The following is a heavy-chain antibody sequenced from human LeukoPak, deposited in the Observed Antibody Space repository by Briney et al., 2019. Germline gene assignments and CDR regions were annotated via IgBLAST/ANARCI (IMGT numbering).Heavy chain of an antibody. V-gene: IGHV4-34*01. Sequence: PSETLSLTCAVYGGSFSGYYWSWIRQPPGKGLEWIGEINHSGSTNYNPPLKSRVTISVDTSKNQFSLKLSSVTAADTAVYYCAGGFFYSSSWYEDGAFDIWGQGTMVTVSS. CDR3: AGGFFYSSSWYEDGAFDI. D-gene: IGHD6-13*01. CDR1: GGSFSGYY. CDR2: INHSGST. J-gene: IGHJ3*02.